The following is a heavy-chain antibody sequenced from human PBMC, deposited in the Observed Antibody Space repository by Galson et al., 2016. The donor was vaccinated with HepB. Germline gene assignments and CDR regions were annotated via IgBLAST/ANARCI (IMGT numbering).Heavy chain of an antibody. CDR2: VYPAASDT. V-gene: IGHV5-51*01. CDR1: GYRFTIYW. J-gene: IGHJ4*02. Sequence: QSGAEVKKPGESLKISCKASGYRFTIYWIGWVRQMPGKGLEWMGVVYPAASDTRYSPSFQGQVTISADKSINTAYLQWSGLKASDTAMYYCARLPVAGTRDYWGLGTLVTVSS. CDR3: ARLPVAGTRDY. D-gene: IGHD6-19*01.